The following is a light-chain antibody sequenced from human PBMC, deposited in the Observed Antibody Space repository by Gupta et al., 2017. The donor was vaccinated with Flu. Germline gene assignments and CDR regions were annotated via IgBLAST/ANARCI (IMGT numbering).Light chain of an antibody. Sequence: QSALTQPASVPGSPGQSITIPCTGTSSDLNDYNSVSWYQRHPGKAPKLIIFEVYNRSSGVSNRFSGSKSGNTASLTISGLQAEDEATYYCISYTSRTSFVFGTGTEVSVL. CDR3: ISYTSRTSFV. CDR2: EVY. J-gene: IGLJ1*01. V-gene: IGLV2-14*01. CDR1: SSDLNDYNS.